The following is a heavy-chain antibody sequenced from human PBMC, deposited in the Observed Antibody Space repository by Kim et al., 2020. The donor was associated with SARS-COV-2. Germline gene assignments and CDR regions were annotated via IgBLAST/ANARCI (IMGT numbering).Heavy chain of an antibody. D-gene: IGHD6-19*01. CDR3: ARVPRSVAVAGTLRAFWFD. V-gene: IGHV3-53*01. Sequence: LSLTCAASGFTVSSNYMSWVRQAPGKGLEWVSVIYSGGSTYYADSVKGRFTISRDNSKNTLYLQMNSLRAEDTAVYYCARVPRSVAVAGTLRAFWFD. CDR1: GFTVSSNY. CDR2: IYSGGST. J-gene: IGHJ5*02.